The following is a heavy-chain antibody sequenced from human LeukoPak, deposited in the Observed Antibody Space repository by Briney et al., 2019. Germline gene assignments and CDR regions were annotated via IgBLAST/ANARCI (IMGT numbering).Heavy chain of an antibody. J-gene: IGHJ3*02. Sequence: GGSLRLSCAAPGFTFSSYWMSWVRQAPGKGLEWVANIKQDGSEKYYVDSVKGRFTISRDNTKNSLYLQMNSLRAEDTAVYCCARLASGYYLDACDIWGQGTMVTVSS. D-gene: IGHD3-22*01. CDR1: GFTFSSYW. CDR3: ARLASGYYLDACDI. CDR2: IKQDGSEK. V-gene: IGHV3-7*03.